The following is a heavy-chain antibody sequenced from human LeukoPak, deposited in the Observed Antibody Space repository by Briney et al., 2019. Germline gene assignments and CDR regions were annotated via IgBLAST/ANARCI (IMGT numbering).Heavy chain of an antibody. CDR1: GGSISSYY. CDR3: ARDLDSDIVVVPAAVGWFVP. V-gene: IGHV4-4*07. J-gene: IGHJ5*02. Sequence: SETLSLTCTVSGGSISSYYWSWIRQPAGKGLEWIGRIYTSGSTNYNPSLKSRVTMSVDTSKNQFSLKLSSVTAADTAVYYCARDLDSDIVVVPAAVGWFVPWGQGTLVTVSS. D-gene: IGHD2-2*01. CDR2: IYTSGST.